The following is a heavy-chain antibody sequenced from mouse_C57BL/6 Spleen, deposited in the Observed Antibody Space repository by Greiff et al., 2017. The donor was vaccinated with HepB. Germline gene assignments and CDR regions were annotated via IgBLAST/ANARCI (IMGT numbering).Heavy chain of an antibody. D-gene: IGHD1-1*01. CDR1: GYTFTSYW. CDR3: ARYGYYYGSSYGFAY. V-gene: IGHV1-52*01. CDR2: IDPSDSET. J-gene: IGHJ3*01. Sequence: VQLQQSGAELVRPGSSVKLSCKASGYTFTSYWMHWVKQRPIQGLEWIGNIDPSDSETHYNQKFKDKATLTVDKSSSTAYMQLSSLTSEDSAVYYCARYGYYYGSSYGFAYWGQGTLVTVSA.